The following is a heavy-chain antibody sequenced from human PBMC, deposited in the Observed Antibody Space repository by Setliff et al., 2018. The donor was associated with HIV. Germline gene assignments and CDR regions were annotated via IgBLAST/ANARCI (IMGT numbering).Heavy chain of an antibody. CDR3: VRVAGFSSSWFGY. CDR2: IKSNSDGGTS. V-gene: IGHV3-15*01. J-gene: IGHJ5*01. Sequence: PGGSLRLSCVVSGFSFKSGWMTWVRQAPGKGLEWVGRIKSNSDGGTSDYAAAVKDRFSFSRDDSKSILYLQMNSLRVEDAAMYYCVRVAGFSSSWFGYWGQGTLVTVSS. CDR1: GFSFKSGW. D-gene: IGHD6-13*01.